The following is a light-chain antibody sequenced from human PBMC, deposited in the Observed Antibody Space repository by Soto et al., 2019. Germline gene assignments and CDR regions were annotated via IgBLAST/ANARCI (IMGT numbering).Light chain of an antibody. CDR1: ESVSSN. CDR3: QQYNNWPRT. CDR2: GAS. J-gene: IGKJ1*01. V-gene: IGKV3-15*01. Sequence: EIVITQSPPTLSVSPGGRATLSCRASESVSSNLAWYQQRPGQAPRLVIYGASTRATGIPARFSGSGSGTEFTLTISSLQSEDFAVYYCQQYNNWPRTFGQGTKVDIK.